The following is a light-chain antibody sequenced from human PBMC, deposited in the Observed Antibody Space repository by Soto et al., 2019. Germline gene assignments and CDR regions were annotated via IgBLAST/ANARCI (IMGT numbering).Light chain of an antibody. Sequence: DIQMTQSPSSLSASVGDRVTITCRASLPISKYLAWYQQKPGKIPTLLIYAASTLQSGVPSRFSGSGSGTDVTLTISSLQPADVAAYYCQKYNSDPLTFCGGTKVEIK. CDR3: QKYNSDPLT. J-gene: IGKJ4*01. V-gene: IGKV1-27*01. CDR1: LPISKY. CDR2: AAS.